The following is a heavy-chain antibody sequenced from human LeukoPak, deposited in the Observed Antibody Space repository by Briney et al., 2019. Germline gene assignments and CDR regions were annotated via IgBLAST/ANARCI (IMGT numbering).Heavy chain of an antibody. J-gene: IGHJ4*02. Sequence: GGSLRLSCAASGFTFSSYGMHWVRQAPGKGLEWVAVISYDGSNKYYADSVKGRFTISRDNSKNTLYLQMNSLRAEDTAVYYCAKDVQELRYFDWLPIGSLDYWGQGTLVTVSS. CDR3: AKDVQELRYFDWLPIGSLDY. CDR1: GFTFSSYG. CDR2: ISYDGSNK. D-gene: IGHD3-9*01. V-gene: IGHV3-30*18.